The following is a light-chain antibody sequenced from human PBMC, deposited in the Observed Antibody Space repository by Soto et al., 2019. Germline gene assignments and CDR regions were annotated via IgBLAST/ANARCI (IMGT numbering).Light chain of an antibody. CDR1: QGIAPY. J-gene: IGKJ4*01. CDR3: QKYNSAPLT. Sequence: DVQMTQSPSSLSAFVGDRVTITCRASQGIAPYLAWFQQKPGKVPKLLIYATSTLQSGVPSGFSGSGSGTDFTLTVTSLQPDDVGTYYCQKYNSAPLTFGGGTKVEIK. CDR2: ATS. V-gene: IGKV1-27*01.